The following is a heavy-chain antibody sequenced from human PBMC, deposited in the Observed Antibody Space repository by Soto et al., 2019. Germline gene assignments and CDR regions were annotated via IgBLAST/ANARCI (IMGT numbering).Heavy chain of an antibody. CDR2: INHSGST. J-gene: IGHJ5*02. Sequence: SETLSLTCAVYGGSFSGYYWSWIRQPPGKGLEWIGEINHSGSTNYNPSLKSRVTISVDTSKNQFSLKLSSVTAADTAVYYCARGQLIVVVPAATYFYWQFDPLAQGTLVTVSA. D-gene: IGHD2-2*01. CDR3: ARGQLIVVVPAATYFYWQFDP. V-gene: IGHV4-34*01. CDR1: GGSFSGYY.